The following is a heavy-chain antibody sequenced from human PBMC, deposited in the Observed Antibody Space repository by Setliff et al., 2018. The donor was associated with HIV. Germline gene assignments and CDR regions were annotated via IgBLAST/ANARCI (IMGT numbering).Heavy chain of an antibody. D-gene: IGHD1-26*01. J-gene: IGHJ4*02. CDR1: GGTFSSYA. Sequence: SVKVSCKASGGTFSSYAISWVRQAPGQGLERMGGISPIIGNANYAKKFQGRITITADKSTSTAYMELSSLRSEDTAVYYCATDCAVVGGTGSLDSWGQGTLVTVSS. V-gene: IGHV1-69*10. CDR2: ISPIIGNA. CDR3: ATDCAVVGGTGSLDS.